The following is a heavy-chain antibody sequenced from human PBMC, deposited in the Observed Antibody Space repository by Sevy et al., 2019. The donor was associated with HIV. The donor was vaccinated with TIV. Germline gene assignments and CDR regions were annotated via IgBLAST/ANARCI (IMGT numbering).Heavy chain of an antibody. CDR1: GFTFSDYY. V-gene: IGHV3-11*06. D-gene: IGHD6-19*01. Sequence: GGSLRLSCAASGFTFSDYYMSWIRQAPGKGLEWASYISTSSSYTNYADSVKGRFTISRDNAKSSLYLHMNSLRAEDTAVYYCATARYTSGWGYFDYWGQGTLVTVSS. CDR2: ISTSSSYT. CDR3: ATARYTSGWGYFDY. J-gene: IGHJ4*02.